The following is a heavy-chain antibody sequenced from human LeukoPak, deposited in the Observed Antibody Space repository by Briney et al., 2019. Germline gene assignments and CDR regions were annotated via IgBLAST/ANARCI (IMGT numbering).Heavy chain of an antibody. CDR2: IYYSGST. CDR3: ARAGGDCSGGSCYSTHFDY. Sequence: SETLSLTCTVSGGSISSYYWSWIRQHPGKGLEWIGYIYYSGSTYYNPSLKSRVTISVDTSKNQFSLKLSSVTAADTAMYYCARAGGDCSGGSCYSTHFDYWGQGTLVTVSS. J-gene: IGHJ4*02. D-gene: IGHD2-15*01. V-gene: IGHV4-59*06. CDR1: GGSISSYY.